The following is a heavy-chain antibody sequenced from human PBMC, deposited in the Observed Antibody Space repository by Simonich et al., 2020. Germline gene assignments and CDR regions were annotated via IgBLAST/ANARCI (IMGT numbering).Heavy chain of an antibody. CDR3: ARWAYSSSYFDY. CDR2: IYYSGST. J-gene: IGHJ4*02. V-gene: IGHV4-39*01. Sequence: QLQLQESGPGLVKPSETLSLTCTVSGGSISSSSYYWGWIRQPPVKGLEWIGSIYYSGSTYYNPPLKSRVTISVDTSKNQFSLKLSSVTAADTAVYYCARWAYSSSYFDYWGQGTLVTVSS. D-gene: IGHD6-6*01. CDR1: GGSISSSSYY.